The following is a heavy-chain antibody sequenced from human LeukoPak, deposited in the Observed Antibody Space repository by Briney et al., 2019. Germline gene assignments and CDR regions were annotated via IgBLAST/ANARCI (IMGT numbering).Heavy chain of an antibody. D-gene: IGHD6-13*01. CDR1: GYTFTGYY. CDR2: INPNSDDT. Sequence: ASVKVSCKASGYTFTGYYMHWVRQAPGQGLEWLGWINPNSDDTNYAQKFQGRVTMTRDTSISTAYMEMSSLRSDDTAVYYCARAGLAAPFDFWGQGTLVTVDS. CDR3: ARAGLAAPFDF. V-gene: IGHV1-2*02. J-gene: IGHJ4*02.